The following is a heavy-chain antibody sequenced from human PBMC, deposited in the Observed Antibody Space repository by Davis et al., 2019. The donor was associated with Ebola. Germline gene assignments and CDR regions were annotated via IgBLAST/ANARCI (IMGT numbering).Heavy chain of an antibody. CDR1: GFTFSSDG. J-gene: IGHJ4*02. CDR2: IQYDGSNR. CDR3: AKDGPPGRC. Sequence: GESLKISCAASGFTFSSDGMHWVRQAPGKGLEWVAFIQYDGSNRYYPDSVKGRFTISRDNSKNTLYLQMNSLRAEDTAMYYCAKDGPPGRCWGQGTLVTVSS. D-gene: IGHD3-10*01. V-gene: IGHV3-30*02.